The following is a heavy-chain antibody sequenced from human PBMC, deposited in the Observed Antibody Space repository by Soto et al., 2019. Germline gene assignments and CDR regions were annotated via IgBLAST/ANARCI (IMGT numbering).Heavy chain of an antibody. D-gene: IGHD6-19*01. CDR2: ISYDGSNK. CDR3: AKVPLQWLADYYYYGMDV. V-gene: IGHV3-30*18. CDR1: GFTFSSYG. J-gene: IGHJ6*02. Sequence: QVQLVESGGGVVQPGRSLRLSCAASGFTFSSYGMHWVRQAPGKGLEWVAVISYDGSNKYYADSVKGRFTISRDNSKNTLDLQMNSLRAEDTAVYYCAKVPLQWLADYYYYGMDVWGQGTTVTVSS.